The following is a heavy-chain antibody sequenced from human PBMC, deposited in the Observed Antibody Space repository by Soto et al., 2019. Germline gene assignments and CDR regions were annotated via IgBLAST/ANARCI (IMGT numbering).Heavy chain of an antibody. V-gene: IGHV4-30-4*01. CDR3: ARSVPRGWFKFDYFDY. CDR1: GGSISSGDYY. CDR2: IYYSGST. J-gene: IGHJ4*02. D-gene: IGHD3-16*01. Sequence: QVQLQESGPGLVKPSQTLSLTCTVSGGSISSGDYYWSWIRQPPGKGLEWIGYIYYSGSTYYNPCLKSRVTISVDTSKNQFSLKLSSVTAADTAVYYCARSVPRGWFKFDYFDYWGQGTLVTVSS.